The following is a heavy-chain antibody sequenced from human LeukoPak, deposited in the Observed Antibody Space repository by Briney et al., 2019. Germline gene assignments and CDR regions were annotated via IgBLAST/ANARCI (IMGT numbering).Heavy chain of an antibody. CDR1: GGTFSSYA. D-gene: IGHD3-10*01. CDR3: ARGAYYGSEKHDAFDI. J-gene: IGHJ3*02. V-gene: IGHV1-69*06. CDR2: IIPIFGTA. Sequence: ASVKVSCKASGGTFSSYAISWVRQAPGQGLEWMGGIIPIFGTANYAQKFQGRVTITADKSTSTAYMELSSLRSEDTAVYYCARGAYYGSEKHDAFDIWGQGTMVTVSS.